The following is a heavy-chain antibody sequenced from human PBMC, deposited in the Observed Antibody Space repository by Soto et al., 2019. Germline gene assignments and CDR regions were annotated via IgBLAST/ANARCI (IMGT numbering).Heavy chain of an antibody. CDR1: GGSFSVYF. D-gene: IGHD3-3*02. J-gene: IGHJ5*02. CDR3: ARGLAPTIFGTVPTHNRFDP. CDR2: ANDRGSR. Sequence: TSQTRWRTCCVYGGSFSVYFWSWLRQSPGKGLECLADANDRGSRNYNPFLRVRLTISLHTSKNQFSLRLSSVTSAATAVYSCARGLAPTIFGTVPTHNRFDPRGPGTQITVSS. V-gene: IGHV4-34*01.